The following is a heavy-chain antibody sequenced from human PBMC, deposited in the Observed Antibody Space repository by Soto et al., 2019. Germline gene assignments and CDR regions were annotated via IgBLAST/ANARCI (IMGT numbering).Heavy chain of an antibody. J-gene: IGHJ4*02. CDR1: GYSFSHYG. V-gene: IGHV1-18*01. CDR2: INPNNGNT. Sequence: QVQLVQSGAEVNKPGASVKVSCKAAGYSFSHYGISWVRQAPGQGLEWMGWINPNNGNTNYAQKVQGRVTMTTDTSTSTAYMELRSLRSDDTAVYYCAMDSDYSQDYFDCFGQGTLVTVSS. D-gene: IGHD4-17*01. CDR3: AMDSDYSQDYFDC.